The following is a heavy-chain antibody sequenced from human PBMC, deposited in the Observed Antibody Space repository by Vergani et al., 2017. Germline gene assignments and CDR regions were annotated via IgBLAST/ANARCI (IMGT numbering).Heavy chain of an antibody. CDR2: AWYEGNNN. V-gene: IGHV3-33*01. CDR1: NFKLGDYG. CDR3: ARETRDTPSSLDY. Sequence: QMQLVESGGGVVQPGRSLTLSCTPSNFKLGDYGMHWVRLAQGRGLEWVSMAWYEGNNNYYEDSLKGRFIISKDISKNTLYLQMNSHRCDETAVYYCARETRDTPSSLDYWGQGTLVTVSS. D-gene: IGHD5-24*01. J-gene: IGHJ4*02.